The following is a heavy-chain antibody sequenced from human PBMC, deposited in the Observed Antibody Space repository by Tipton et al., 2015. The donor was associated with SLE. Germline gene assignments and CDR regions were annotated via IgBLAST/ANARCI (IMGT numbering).Heavy chain of an antibody. CDR1: GFTFSSYW. D-gene: IGHD3-10*01. J-gene: IGHJ5*01. CDR2: IKQDGSEK. V-gene: IGHV3-7*03. Sequence: LSLTCAASGFTFSSYWVSWVRQAPGKGLEWVANIKQDGSEKYSVDSVKGRFTISRDNAKNSLYLQMNSLRAEDTALYYCARVKWEILGGGPFDSWGQGTLVTVSS. CDR3: ARVKWEILGGGPFDS.